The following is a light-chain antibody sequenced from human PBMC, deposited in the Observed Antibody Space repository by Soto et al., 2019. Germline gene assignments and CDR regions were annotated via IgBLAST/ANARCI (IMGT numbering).Light chain of an antibody. CDR1: QDISDY. Sequence: DIQLTQSPSFLSASVGDRVTITCRASQDISDYLAWDQQKPGKAPKLLIYTASLLQSGVPSRFSGSASGTQFTLTISSLQPEDFATYYCQQFNIYPLTFGGGTKVEIK. CDR2: TAS. V-gene: IGKV1-9*01. J-gene: IGKJ4*01. CDR3: QQFNIYPLT.